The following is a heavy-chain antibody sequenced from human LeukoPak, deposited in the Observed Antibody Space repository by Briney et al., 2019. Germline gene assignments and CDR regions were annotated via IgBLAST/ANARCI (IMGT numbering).Heavy chain of an antibody. CDR2: IYYSGSI. Sequence: SDTLSLTCAVSGYSISSSNWWGWIRQPPGKGLEWIGYIYYSGSIYYNPSLKSRVTMSVDTSKNQFSLKLSSVTAVDTAVYYCARTMSSSHTVYGMDVWGQGTTVTVSS. V-gene: IGHV4-28*05. CDR3: ARTMSSSHTVYGMDV. J-gene: IGHJ6*02. CDR1: GYSISSSNW. D-gene: IGHD2-2*02.